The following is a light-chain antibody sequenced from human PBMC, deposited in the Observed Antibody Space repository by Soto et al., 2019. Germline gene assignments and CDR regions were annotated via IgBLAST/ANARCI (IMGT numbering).Light chain of an antibody. CDR3: QQRRGT. CDR2: DAS. CDR1: QSVSSY. Sequence: EIVLTQSPATLFLSPGERATISCRASQSVSSYFAWYQQKPGQAPRLLIYDASNRATGIPGRFSGSGSGTVFILTLSSLEPEDFEGYYCQQRRGTFGQGTKLEIK. V-gene: IGKV3-11*01. J-gene: IGKJ2*02.